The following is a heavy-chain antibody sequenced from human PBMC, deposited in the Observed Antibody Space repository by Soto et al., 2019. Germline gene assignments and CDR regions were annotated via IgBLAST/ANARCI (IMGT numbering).Heavy chain of an antibody. V-gene: IGHV1-3*05. CDR1: GYTFTIYA. Sequence: QVQLVKSGAEEKKPGASVKVSCKASGYTFTIYAMHWVRQAPGQRLEWMGWINAGNGNTKYSQKFQGRVTITRDTSASTAYMELSSLRSEDTAVYYCARVGGWYVPDYWGQGTLVTVSS. CDR2: INAGNGNT. D-gene: IGHD6-19*01. J-gene: IGHJ4*02. CDR3: ARVGGWYVPDY.